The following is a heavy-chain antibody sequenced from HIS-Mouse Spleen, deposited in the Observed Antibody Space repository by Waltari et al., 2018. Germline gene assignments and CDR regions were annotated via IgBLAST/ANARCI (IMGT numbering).Heavy chain of an antibody. J-gene: IGHJ2*01. CDR1: GGSISSSSYY. Sequence: QLQLQESGPGLVKPSETLSLTCTVSGGSISSSSYYWGWIHQPPGKGLEWIGSLYYSGGTYYNPSLKSRVTISVDTSKNQFSLKLSSVTAADTAVYYCAREIPYSSSWYDWYFDLWGRGTLVTVSS. CDR2: LYYSGGT. CDR3: AREIPYSSSWYDWYFDL. D-gene: IGHD6-13*01. V-gene: IGHV4-39*07.